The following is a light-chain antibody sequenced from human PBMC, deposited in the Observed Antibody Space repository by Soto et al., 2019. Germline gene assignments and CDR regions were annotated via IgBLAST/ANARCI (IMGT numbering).Light chain of an antibody. CDR1: FSDVGPHDY. CDR2: DVT. CDR3: CSYTTSSTYV. V-gene: IGLV2-14*03. J-gene: IGLJ1*01. Sequence: QSVLTQPASVSGSPGQSITISCTGSFSDVGPHDYVSWYQQHPGKAPKLVIYDVTNRPSGVSSRFSGSKSGNTASLTISGLQAEDEADYYCCSYTTSSTYVFGTGTKLTV.